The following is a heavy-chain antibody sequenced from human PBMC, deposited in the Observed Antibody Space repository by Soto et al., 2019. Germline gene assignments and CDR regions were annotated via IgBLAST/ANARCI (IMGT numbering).Heavy chain of an antibody. D-gene: IGHD3-10*01. V-gene: IGHV3-23*01. J-gene: IGHJ6*03. CDR3: AKMRGRYCGSDSGAYMDG. Sequence: VHLLESGGGLVQPGGSLRLSCAASGFTFNSYAMSWVRQAPGKGLEWVSAISDSGGSTYYADSVTGRFTISRDESKNTMDMQMNNLRAEDTAVYYCAKMRGRYCGSDSGAYMDGWGKGTTVTVSS. CDR2: ISDSGGST. CDR1: GFTFNSYA.